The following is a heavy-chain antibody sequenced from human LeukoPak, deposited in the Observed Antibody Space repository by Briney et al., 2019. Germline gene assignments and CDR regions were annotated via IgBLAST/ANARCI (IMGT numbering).Heavy chain of an antibody. V-gene: IGHV1-69*04. D-gene: IGHD6-6*01. CDR1: GGTFSSYA. CDR2: IIPILGIA. Sequence: ASVKVSCKASGGTFSSYAISWLRQAPGQGLEWMGRIIPILGIANYAQKFQGRVTITADKSTSTAYMELSSLRSEDTAVYYCARDLSIAARVGFDYWGQGTLVTVSS. CDR3: ARDLSIAARVGFDY. J-gene: IGHJ4*02.